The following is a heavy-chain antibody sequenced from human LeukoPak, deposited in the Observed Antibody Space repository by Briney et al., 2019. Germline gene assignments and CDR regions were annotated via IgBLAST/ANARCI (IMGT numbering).Heavy chain of an antibody. Sequence: ASVKVSCKASGGTFSSYAISWVRQAPGQGLEWMGRIIPILGIANYAQKYQGRVTITADKSTSTAYIELSSLRSEDTAVYYCASQNRLIAYYYDSSGYYPGHDAFDIWGQGTMVTVSS. J-gene: IGHJ3*02. CDR1: GGTFSSYA. D-gene: IGHD3-22*01. V-gene: IGHV1-69*04. CDR3: ASQNRLIAYYYDSSGYYPGHDAFDI. CDR2: IIPILGIA.